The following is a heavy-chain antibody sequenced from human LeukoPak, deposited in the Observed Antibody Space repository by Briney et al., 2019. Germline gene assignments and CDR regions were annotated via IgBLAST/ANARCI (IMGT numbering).Heavy chain of an antibody. V-gene: IGHV4-61*08. CDR2: IYYTGST. D-gene: IGHD1-26*01. Sequence: SETLSLTCAVSGGSISSGGYSWSWIRQPPGKGLEWIGNIYYTGSTNYNPSLKSRVTISIDTSKNQFSLNLNSVTAADTAVYYCARMVGWGARRYYYYYMDVWGKGTTVTISS. CDR1: GGSISSGGYS. CDR3: ARMVGWGARRYYYYYMDV. J-gene: IGHJ6*03.